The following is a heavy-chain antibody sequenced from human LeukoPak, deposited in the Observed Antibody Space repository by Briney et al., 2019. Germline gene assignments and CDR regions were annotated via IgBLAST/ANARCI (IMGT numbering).Heavy chain of an antibody. D-gene: IGHD3-16*01. CDR3: TTIIRGSYYYYGMDV. CDR2: ISSSSSYT. Sequence: GGSLRLSCAASGFTFSDYYMSWIRQAPGKGLEWVSYISSSSSYTNYADSVKGRFTISRDNAKNSLYLQMNSLRAEDTAVYYCTTIIRGSYYYYGMDVWGQGTTVTVSS. CDR1: GFTFSDYY. V-gene: IGHV3-11*03. J-gene: IGHJ6*02.